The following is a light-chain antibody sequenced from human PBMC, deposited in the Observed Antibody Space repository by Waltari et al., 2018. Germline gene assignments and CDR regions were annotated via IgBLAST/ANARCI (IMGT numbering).Light chain of an antibody. V-gene: IGLV2-23*03. CDR2: EGN. CDR3: CSNVGSSVF. Sequence: QSALTQPASVSGSPGQSITIPCTGFNSTVGRYNLVSWYQKHPGKAPNLLIYEGNRRPSGVSNRFSGSKSDNTASLTLSGLQAEDEADYYCCSNVGSSVFFGGGTKLTVL. J-gene: IGLJ2*01. CDR1: NSTVGRYNL.